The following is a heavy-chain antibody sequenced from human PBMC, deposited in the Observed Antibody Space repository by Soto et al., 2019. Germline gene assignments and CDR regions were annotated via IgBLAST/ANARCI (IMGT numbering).Heavy chain of an antibody. Sequence: EVQLLESGGGLIQPGGSLRLSCAASGLTFRTYAMSWVRQSPGKGLEWVSGISGSGGTTYYADSVKGRFTISRDNAKNTLYLQMNSLRAEDTAVYYCATYAAGFWSAYNYWGQGTLVTVSS. J-gene: IGHJ4*02. CDR1: GLTFRTYA. D-gene: IGHD3-3*01. CDR2: ISGSGGTT. CDR3: ATYAAGFWSAYNY. V-gene: IGHV3-23*01.